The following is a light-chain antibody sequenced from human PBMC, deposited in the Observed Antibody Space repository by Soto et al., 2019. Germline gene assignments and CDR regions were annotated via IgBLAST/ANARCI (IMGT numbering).Light chain of an antibody. Sequence: EIVLAQSPATLSLSPGERATLSCRASQSVSIALAWYQQKPGQAPRLLIYDASNRATGVPARFSGSGSGTDFTLTVSRLEPEDFALYYCQQRSNWPPEITFGQGTRLEI. CDR2: DAS. CDR1: QSVSIA. V-gene: IGKV3-11*01. CDR3: QQRSNWPPEIT. J-gene: IGKJ5*01.